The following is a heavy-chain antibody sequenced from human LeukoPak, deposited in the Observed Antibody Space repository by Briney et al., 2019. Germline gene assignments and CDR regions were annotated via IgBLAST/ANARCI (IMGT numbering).Heavy chain of an antibody. J-gene: IGHJ2*01. CDR3: ARDRGSYWYFDL. Sequence: GGSLRLSCAASGFTFSSYDMHWVRQATGKGLEWVSAIATAGDTYYPGSVKGRFTISRENAKNSLYLQMNSLRAGDTAVYYCARDRGSYWYFDLWGRGTLVTVSS. CDR2: IATAGDT. V-gene: IGHV3-13*01. CDR1: GFTFSSYD. D-gene: IGHD1-26*01.